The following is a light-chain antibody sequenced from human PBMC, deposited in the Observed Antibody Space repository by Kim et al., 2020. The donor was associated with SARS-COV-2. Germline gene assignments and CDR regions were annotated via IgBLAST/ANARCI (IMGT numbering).Light chain of an antibody. V-gene: IGKV3-20*01. CDR1: QRVSSNY. CDR3: QQYSSSPAT. J-gene: IGKJ1*01. Sequence: SPGESATLTAMASQRVSSNYLAWYQQKPGQAPRLLIYGASSRATGIPDRFSGSGSGTDFTLTITRLEPEDFAVYYCQQYSSSPATFGQGTKVDIK. CDR2: GAS.